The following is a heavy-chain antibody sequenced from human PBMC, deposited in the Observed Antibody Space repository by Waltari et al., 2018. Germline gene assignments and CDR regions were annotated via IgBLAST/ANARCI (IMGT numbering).Heavy chain of an antibody. V-gene: IGHV1-69*05. CDR1: GGTFSSYA. Sequence: QVQLVQSGAEVKKPGSSVKVSCKASGGTFSSYAISWVLQAPGQGLEWMGGIIPIFGTANYAQKFQGRVTITTDESTSTAYMELSSLRSEDTAVYYCARSPSSTPGYGMDVWGQGTTVTVSS. J-gene: IGHJ6*02. CDR2: IIPIFGTA. D-gene: IGHD2-2*01. CDR3: ARSPSSTPGYGMDV.